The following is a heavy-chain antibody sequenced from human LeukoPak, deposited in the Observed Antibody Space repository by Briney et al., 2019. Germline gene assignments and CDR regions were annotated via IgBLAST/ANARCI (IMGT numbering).Heavy chain of an antibody. CDR3: ARDLLRVTIFGVVIPGYMDV. CDR2: IYYSGST. Sequence: SETLSLTCTVSGGSISSYNWSWIRQPPGKGLEWIGYIYYSGSTNYNPSLKSRVTISVDTSKNQFSLKLSSVTAADTAVYYCARDLLRVTIFGVVIPGYMDVWGKGTTVTVSS. CDR1: GGSISSYN. V-gene: IGHV4-59*01. J-gene: IGHJ6*03. D-gene: IGHD3-3*01.